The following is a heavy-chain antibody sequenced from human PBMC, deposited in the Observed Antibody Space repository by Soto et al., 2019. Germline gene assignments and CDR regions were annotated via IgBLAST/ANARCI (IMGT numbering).Heavy chain of an antibody. CDR2: IYHSGST. V-gene: IGHV4-4*02. D-gene: IGHD2-2*01. Sequence: PSETLSLTCVVSGASISSSYWWSWVRQPPGKGLEWIGYIYHSGSTYYNPSLKSRVTISVDRSKNQFSLKLSSVTAADTAVYYCARVPDRWGQGTLVTVSS. J-gene: IGHJ5*02. CDR1: GASISSSYW. CDR3: ARVPDR.